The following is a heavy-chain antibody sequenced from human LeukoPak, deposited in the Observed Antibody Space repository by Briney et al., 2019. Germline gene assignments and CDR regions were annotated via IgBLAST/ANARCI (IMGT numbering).Heavy chain of an antibody. CDR2: IIPILGIA. V-gene: IGHV1-69*04. Sequence: ASVKVSCKASGGTFSSYAISWVRQAPGQGLEWMGRIIPILGIANYAQKFQGRVTITADKSTSTAYMELSNLRSEDTAVYYCARDYYGSGSYILMGFDYWGQGTLVTVSS. J-gene: IGHJ4*02. D-gene: IGHD3-10*01. CDR1: GGTFSSYA. CDR3: ARDYYGSGSYILMGFDY.